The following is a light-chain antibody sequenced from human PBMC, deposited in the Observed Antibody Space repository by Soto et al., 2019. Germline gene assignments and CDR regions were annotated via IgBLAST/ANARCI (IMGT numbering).Light chain of an antibody. CDR1: QTISSW. J-gene: IGKJ1*01. Sequence: DIQMTQSPSTLSGSVGDRVTITCRASQTISSWLAWYQQKPGKAPKLLIYKASTLKSGVPSRFSGSGSGTEFTLTISSLQPDDFATYYCQQYNHYVWTFGQGTKVDIK. V-gene: IGKV1-5*03. CDR2: KAS. CDR3: QQYNHYVWT.